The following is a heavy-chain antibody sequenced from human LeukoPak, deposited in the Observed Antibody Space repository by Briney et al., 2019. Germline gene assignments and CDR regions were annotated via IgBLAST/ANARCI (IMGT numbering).Heavy chain of an antibody. Sequence: SETLSLTCTVSSGSMNYYYWSWIRQPPGKGLEWIGYVYYSGSTNYNPSLKSRVTISEDTSKNQFSLKLNSVTAADTAVYYCARFGSYFEYWGRGTLVTVSS. CDR2: VYYSGST. V-gene: IGHV4-59*01. CDR3: ARFGSYFEY. J-gene: IGHJ4*02. CDR1: SGSMNYYY. D-gene: IGHD3-10*01.